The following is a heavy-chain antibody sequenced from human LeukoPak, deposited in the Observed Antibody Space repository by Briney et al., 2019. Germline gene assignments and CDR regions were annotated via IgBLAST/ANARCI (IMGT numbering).Heavy chain of an antibody. V-gene: IGHV4-59*01. CDR3: ARVRYSYGMDV. Sequence: SETLSLACTVSGGSISSYYWSWIRQPPGKGLEWIGYIYYSGSTNYNPSLKSRVTISVDTSKNQFSLKLSSVTAADTAVYYCARVRYSYGMDVWGQGTTVTVSS. CDR1: GGSISSYY. CDR2: IYYSGST. J-gene: IGHJ6*02.